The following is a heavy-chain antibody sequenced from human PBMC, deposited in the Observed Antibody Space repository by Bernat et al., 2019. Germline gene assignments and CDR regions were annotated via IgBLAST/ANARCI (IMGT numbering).Heavy chain of an antibody. J-gene: IGHJ4*02. V-gene: IGHV3-7*01. CDR1: GFIFNRNW. CDR2: IKEDGNQK. D-gene: IGHD7-27*01. Sequence: EVQLVESGGGLVQPGGSLRLSCGASGFIFNRNWMSWVRQAPGKGLEWVANIKEDGNQKYYVESVKGRFTVSRDNAKISLSLQMNSLRVEDTAIYFCARGDPETGNTPSDWGQGTLVTVSS. CDR3: ARGDPETGNTPSD.